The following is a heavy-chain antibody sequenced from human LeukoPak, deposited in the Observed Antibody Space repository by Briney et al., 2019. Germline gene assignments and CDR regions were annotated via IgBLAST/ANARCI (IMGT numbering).Heavy chain of an antibody. CDR3: AKLREYSSSFDY. D-gene: IGHD6-13*01. Sequence: GGSLRLSCAASEFTFSSYAMNWVRQAPGKGLEWVSTISGTAGKIYYADSVKGRFTISRDNSKNTLYLQMNSLRAEDTAVYYCAKLREYSSSFDYWGQGTLVTVSS. CDR1: EFTFSSYA. J-gene: IGHJ4*02. V-gene: IGHV3-23*01. CDR2: ISGTAGKI.